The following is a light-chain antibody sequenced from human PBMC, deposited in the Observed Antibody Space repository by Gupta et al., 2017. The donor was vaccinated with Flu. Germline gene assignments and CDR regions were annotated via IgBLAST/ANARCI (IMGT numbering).Light chain of an antibody. CDR2: RNK. CDR3: AAWDDSLSGSYV. CDR1: SSYIGSSY. Sequence: SVLTQPRSASGSPLQSVTIPRSEISSYIGSSYVYWYQQLPGTAPKLLIYRNKKRPSGVPDRFSGSKSGTSASLAISGLRSEDEADYYCAAWDDSLSGSYVFGTGTKVTVL. J-gene: IGLJ1*01. V-gene: IGLV1-47*01.